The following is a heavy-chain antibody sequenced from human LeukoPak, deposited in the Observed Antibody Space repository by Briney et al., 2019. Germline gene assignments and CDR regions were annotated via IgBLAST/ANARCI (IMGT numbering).Heavy chain of an antibody. Sequence: GESLKISCKGSGYSFTSYWIAWVRQMPGKGLEWMGIVYPSDSNTRYSPSFEGQVTISADKSMNTAYLQWSSLKASDTAMYYCARNRGDNTFDYWGQGTLVTVSS. CDR1: GYSFTSYW. V-gene: IGHV5-51*01. CDR3: ARNRGDNTFDY. D-gene: IGHD3-10*01. CDR2: VYPSDSNT. J-gene: IGHJ4*02.